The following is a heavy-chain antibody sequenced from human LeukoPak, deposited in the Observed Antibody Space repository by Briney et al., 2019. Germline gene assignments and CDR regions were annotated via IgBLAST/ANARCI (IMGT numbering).Heavy chain of an antibody. D-gene: IGHD2-8*01. V-gene: IGHV3-23*01. CDR1: GFTFSTYA. J-gene: IGHJ4*02. Sequence: GGSLRLSCAASGFTFSTYAMSWDRQAPGKVLEWVSVLSGSGRSTYYADSVKGRFTISRDTSMNTLYPQMNSLRAEDSAVYYCARVGFCSNGVCPYYCDHWGQGTLVTVSS. CDR2: LSGSGRST. CDR3: ARVGFCSNGVCPYYCDH.